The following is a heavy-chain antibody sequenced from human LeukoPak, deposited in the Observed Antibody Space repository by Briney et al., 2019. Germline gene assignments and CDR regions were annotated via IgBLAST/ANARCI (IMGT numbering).Heavy chain of an antibody. CDR1: GFTFSSYA. J-gene: IGHJ4*02. V-gene: IGHV3-23*01. Sequence: GGSLRLSCAASGFTFSSYAMSWVRQAPGKGLEWVSAISGSGGSTYYADSVKGRFTISRDNSKNTLYLQMNSLRAEDTAVYYCAKDDDSRPIYDYVWGSYRSAPSSDYWGQGTLVTVSS. CDR3: AKDDDSRPIYDYVWGSYRSAPSSDY. CDR2: ISGSGGST. D-gene: IGHD3-16*02.